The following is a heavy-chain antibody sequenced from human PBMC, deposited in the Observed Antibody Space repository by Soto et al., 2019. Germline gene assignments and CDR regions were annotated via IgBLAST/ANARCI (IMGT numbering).Heavy chain of an antibody. CDR3: AKDASSGITSYDL. CDR2: ISGSGGST. J-gene: IGHJ2*01. Sequence: EVQLLESGGGLVQPGGSLRLSCAASGFTFSSYAMSWVRQAPGKGLEWVSSISGSGGSTYYADSVKGRLTISRDNTKTTLYMQMNSLRAEDTALYYCAKDASSGITSYDLWGRGTLVTVSS. CDR1: GFTFSSYA. V-gene: IGHV3-23*01. D-gene: IGHD3-3*01.